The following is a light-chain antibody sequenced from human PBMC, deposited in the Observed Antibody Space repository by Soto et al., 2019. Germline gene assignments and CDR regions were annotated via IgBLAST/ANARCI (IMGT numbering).Light chain of an antibody. CDR3: CSFARTSALV. Sequence: QSALTQPASVSGSPGQSIIISCTGTSSDVGSYNLVSWYQHHPGQAPKLMIYEGTKRPSGVSDRFSGSKSGNTASLTISGLQAGDEADYYCCSFARTSALVFGGGTKLTVL. CDR2: EGT. CDR1: SSDVGSYNL. J-gene: IGLJ2*01. V-gene: IGLV2-23*01.